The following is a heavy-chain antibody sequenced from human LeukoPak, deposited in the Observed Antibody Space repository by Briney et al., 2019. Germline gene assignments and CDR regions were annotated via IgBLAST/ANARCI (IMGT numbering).Heavy chain of an antibody. V-gene: IGHV4-30-4*01. CDR1: RGSISSGDYY. CDR3: GRRGTDLDVDH. D-gene: IGHD2-8*02. CDR2: IYYSGST. Sequence: SQTLSLTCTVSRGSISSGDYYWSWIRQPPGKGLEWIGYIYYSGSTYYNPSLKSRVTISVDTSRNQFSLKLSSVTAADTAVYYCGRRGTDLDVDHWGQGTLVTVSS. J-gene: IGHJ4*02.